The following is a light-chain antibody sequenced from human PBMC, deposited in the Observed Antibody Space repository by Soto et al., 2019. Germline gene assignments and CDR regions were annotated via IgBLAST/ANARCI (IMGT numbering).Light chain of an antibody. CDR3: QQYGSAHMFT. CDR2: GVS. J-gene: IGKJ2*01. V-gene: IGKV3-20*01. CDR1: LSLSSF. Sequence: DIVLTQSPGTLSLSPGERATLSCRASLSLSSFLAWYQQKPGQAPRLLIYGVSRRATGIPDRFSGSGSGTDFTLTIASLEPEDFAVYYCQQYGSAHMFTFGQGTKLEIK.